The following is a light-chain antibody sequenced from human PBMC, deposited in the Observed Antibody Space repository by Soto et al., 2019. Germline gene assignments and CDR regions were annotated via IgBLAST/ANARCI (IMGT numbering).Light chain of an antibody. CDR2: DAS. CDR1: QSVTIK. CDR3: QHRGNWPLT. Sequence: MVLTQSPAILSLSPGERATLSCRASQSVTIKLAWYQQKPGQPPRLLIYDASTRATGTPARFSGSGYGPDCTLSISSLEPEDFGFYFCQHRGNWPLTFGGGTKVEI. J-gene: IGKJ4*01. V-gene: IGKV3-11*01.